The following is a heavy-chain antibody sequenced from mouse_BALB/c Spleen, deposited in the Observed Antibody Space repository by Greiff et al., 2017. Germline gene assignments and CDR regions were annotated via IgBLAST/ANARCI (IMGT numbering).Heavy chain of an antibody. Sequence: VQLQQSGAELVRPGVSVKISCKGSGYTFTDYAMHWVKQSHAKSLEWIGVISTYYGDASYNQKFKGKATMTVDKSSSTAYMELARLTSEDSAIYYCARGSYYYGSSYDFDYWGQGTTLTVSS. V-gene: IGHV1S137*01. CDR2: ISTYYGDA. CDR1: GYTFTDYA. CDR3: ARGSYYYGSSYDFDY. J-gene: IGHJ2*01. D-gene: IGHD1-1*01.